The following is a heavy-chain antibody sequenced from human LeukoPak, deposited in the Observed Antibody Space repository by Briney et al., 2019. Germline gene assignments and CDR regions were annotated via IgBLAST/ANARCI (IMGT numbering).Heavy chain of an antibody. J-gene: IGHJ4*02. CDR2: ITHYNGHT. Sequence: ASVKVSCKASGYTLFSYLTAWVRLAPGQGLEWMGCITHYNGHTNYAQKFQGRLTMTADTSTNTVYMELRSLRSDDTAVYYCARVFTGNYESRRFDFWGQGTLITVSS. D-gene: IGHD1-1*01. V-gene: IGHV1-18*01. CDR3: ARVFTGNYESRRFDF. CDR1: GYTLFSYL.